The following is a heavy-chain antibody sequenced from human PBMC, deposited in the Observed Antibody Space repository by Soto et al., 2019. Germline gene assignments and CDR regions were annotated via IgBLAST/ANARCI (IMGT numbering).Heavy chain of an antibody. CDR1: GFTFSSYG. CDR3: ARDLYYYGSGSYYYYGMGV. J-gene: IGHJ6*02. V-gene: IGHV3-33*01. D-gene: IGHD3-10*01. Sequence: QVQLVESGGGVVQPGRSLRLSCAASGFTFSSYGMHWVRQAPGKGLEWVAVIWYDGSNKYYADSVKGRFTISRDNSKNPLYLQMNSLRAEDTAVYYCARDLYYYGSGSYYYYGMGVWGQGTTVAVSS. CDR2: IWYDGSNK.